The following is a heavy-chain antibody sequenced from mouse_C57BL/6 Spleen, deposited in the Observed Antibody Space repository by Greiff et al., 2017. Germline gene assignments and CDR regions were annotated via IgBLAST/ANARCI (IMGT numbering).Heavy chain of an antibody. CDR1: GYTFTSYW. V-gene: IGHV1-61*01. CDR3: ARSYYYGSSFYYAMDY. J-gene: IGHJ4*01. D-gene: IGHD1-1*01. CDR2: IYPSDSET. Sequence: QVQLKQPGAELVRPGSSVKLSCKASGYTFTSYWMDWVKQRPGQGLEWIGNIYPSDSETHYNQKFKDKATLTVDKSSSTAYMQLSSLTSEDSAVYYCARSYYYGSSFYYAMDYWGQGTSVTVSS.